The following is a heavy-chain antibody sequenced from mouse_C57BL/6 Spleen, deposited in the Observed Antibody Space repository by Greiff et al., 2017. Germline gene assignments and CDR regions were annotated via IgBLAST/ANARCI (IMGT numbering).Heavy chain of an antibody. D-gene: IGHD1-1*01. CDR3: TAITTVVATDAY. CDR2: IDPENGDT. J-gene: IGHJ3*01. Sequence: VQLQQSGAELVRPGASVKLSCTASGFNIKDDYMHWVKQRPEQGLEWIGWIDPENGDTEYASKFQGQATITADTSSNTAYLQLSSLTSEDTAVYYCTAITTVVATDAYWGQGTLVTVSA. V-gene: IGHV14-4*01. CDR1: GFNIKDDY.